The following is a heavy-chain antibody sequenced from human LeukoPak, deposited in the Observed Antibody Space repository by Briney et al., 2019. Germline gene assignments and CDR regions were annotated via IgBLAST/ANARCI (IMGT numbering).Heavy chain of an antibody. Sequence: ASVKVSCKASGYTFTSYGISWVRQASGQGLEWMGWISAYNGNTNYAQKLQGRVTMTTDTSTSTAYMELRSLRSDDTAVYYCARDRAVAGPEYFQHWGQGTLVTVSS. CDR3: ARDRAVAGPEYFQH. CDR1: GYTFTSYG. D-gene: IGHD6-19*01. V-gene: IGHV1-18*01. J-gene: IGHJ1*01. CDR2: ISAYNGNT.